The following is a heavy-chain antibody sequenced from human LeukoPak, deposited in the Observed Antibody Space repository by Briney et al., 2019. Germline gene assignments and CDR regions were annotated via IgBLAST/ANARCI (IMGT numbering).Heavy chain of an antibody. CDR2: IYYSGST. J-gene: IGHJ5*02. CDR3: ARVVVAATFDP. Sequence: KPSETLSLTCTVSGGSISSYYWSWIRQPPGKGLEWIGYIYYSGSTNYNPSLKSRVTISVDTSKNQFSLKLSSVTAADTAVYYCARVVVAATFDPWGQGTLVTVSS. CDR1: GGSISSYY. V-gene: IGHV4-59*08. D-gene: IGHD2-15*01.